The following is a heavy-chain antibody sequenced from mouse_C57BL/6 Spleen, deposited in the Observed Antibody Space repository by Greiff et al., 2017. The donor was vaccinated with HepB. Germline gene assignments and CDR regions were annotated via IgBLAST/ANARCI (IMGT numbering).Heavy chain of an antibody. CDR1: GYTFTSYW. CDR3: ARNYDGSSYVLYAMDY. V-gene: IGHV1-64*01. J-gene: IGHJ4*01. Sequence: QVQLQQPGAELVKPGASVKLSCKASGYTFTSYWMHWVKQRPGQGLEWIGMIHPNSGSTNYNEKFKSKATLTVDQSSSTAYMQLSSLTSEDSAVYYCARNYDGSSYVLYAMDYWGQGTSVTVSS. D-gene: IGHD1-1*01. CDR2: IHPNSGST.